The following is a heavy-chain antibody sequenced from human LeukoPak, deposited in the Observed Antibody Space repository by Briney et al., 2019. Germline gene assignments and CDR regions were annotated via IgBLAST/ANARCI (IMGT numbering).Heavy chain of an antibody. CDR2: IYSGGTT. CDR1: GFTVSSNY. Sequence: GGSLRLSCAASGFTVSSNYMSWVRQAPGKGLEWVSVIYSGGTTYYADSVKGRFTISRDNSKNTLYLQINSLRVEDTAVYYCTKFSLRGTYSFDHWGQGTLVTVSS. D-gene: IGHD1-26*01. V-gene: IGHV3-53*01. CDR3: TKFSLRGTYSFDH. J-gene: IGHJ4*02.